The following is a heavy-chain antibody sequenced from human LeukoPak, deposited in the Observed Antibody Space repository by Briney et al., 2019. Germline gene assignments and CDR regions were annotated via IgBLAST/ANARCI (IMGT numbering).Heavy chain of an antibody. CDR1: GGSISDYY. J-gene: IGHJ3*02. V-gene: IGHV4-59*01. CDR2: IYYSGST. Sequence: SETLSLTCTVSGGSISDYYWSWIRQPPGKGLEWIGYIYYSGSTNYNPSLKSRVTISIDTSNNQFSLKLSSVTAADTAVYYCARSSKWELRGAFDIWGQGTMVTVSS. CDR3: ARSSKWELRGAFDI. D-gene: IGHD1-26*01.